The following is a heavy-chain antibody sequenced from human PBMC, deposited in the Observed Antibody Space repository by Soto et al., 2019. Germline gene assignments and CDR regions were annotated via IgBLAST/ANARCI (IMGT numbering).Heavy chain of an antibody. D-gene: IGHD4-4*01. V-gene: IGHV4-59*12. Sequence: SETLSLTCTVSGGSISSYYWSWIRQPPGKGLEWIGYIYYSGSTNYNPSLKSRVTISVDTSKNQFSLKLSSVTAADTAVYYCARTIYSNSPLYYYYYGMDVWGQGTTVTVSS. J-gene: IGHJ6*02. CDR1: GGSISSYY. CDR3: ARTIYSNSPLYYYYYGMDV. CDR2: IYYSGST.